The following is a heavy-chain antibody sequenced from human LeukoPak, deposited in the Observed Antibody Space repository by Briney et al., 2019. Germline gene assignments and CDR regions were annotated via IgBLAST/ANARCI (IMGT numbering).Heavy chain of an antibody. CDR1: GFTFSSYA. J-gene: IGHJ1*01. CDR2: ISGSGGST. CDR3: AKDYRPYYYDSSGYYYAEYFQH. V-gene: IGHV3-23*01. D-gene: IGHD3-22*01. Sequence: GGSLRLSCAASGFTFSSYAMSWVRQAPGKGLEWVSAISGSGGSTYYADSVKGRCTISRDNSKNTLYLQMNSLRAEDTAVYYCAKDYRPYYYDSSGYYYAEYFQHWGQGTLVTVSS.